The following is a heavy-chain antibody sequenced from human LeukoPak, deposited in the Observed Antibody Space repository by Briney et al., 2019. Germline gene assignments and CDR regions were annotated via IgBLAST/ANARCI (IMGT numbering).Heavy chain of an antibody. V-gene: IGHV3-74*01. J-gene: IGHJ4*02. Sequence: PGGSLRLSCAGSGFAFSSYWMHWVRQVPGKGLAWVSRINEAGSATSDADSVKGRFTISRDNAKNALYLQMNSLRAEDTAVYYCVRNMFGGRDYWGQGTLVTVSS. CDR1: GFAFSSYW. CDR3: VRNMFGGRDY. D-gene: IGHD3-10*02. CDR2: INEAGSAT.